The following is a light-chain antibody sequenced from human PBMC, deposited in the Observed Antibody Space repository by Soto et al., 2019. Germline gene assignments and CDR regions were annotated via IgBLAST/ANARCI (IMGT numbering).Light chain of an antibody. J-gene: IGKJ4*01. Sequence: EIVLAQFPGTLSLSPGERATLSCRASQTVRNNYLAWYQQKPGQAPRLLIYSASSRATGIPDRFSGSVSGADFTLTISRLEPEDFAVYYCQQHTGSPLTFGGGTKVDIK. CDR3: QQHTGSPLT. CDR1: QTVRNNY. CDR2: SAS. V-gene: IGKV3-20*01.